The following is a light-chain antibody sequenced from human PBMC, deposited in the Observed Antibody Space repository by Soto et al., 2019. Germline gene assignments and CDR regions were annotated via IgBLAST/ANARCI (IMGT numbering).Light chain of an antibody. V-gene: IGKV1D-12*01. CDR3: QHANSFPIT. J-gene: IGKJ5*01. CDR2: AAS. Sequence: DIQMTQSPSSVSASGGDRVTITCRASQGINNWLAGYQQKPGKAPKLLIYAASSLQSGVPSRFSGSGSGTDFSLTISSLQPEDFATYYCQHANSFPITFGQGTRLEMK. CDR1: QGINNW.